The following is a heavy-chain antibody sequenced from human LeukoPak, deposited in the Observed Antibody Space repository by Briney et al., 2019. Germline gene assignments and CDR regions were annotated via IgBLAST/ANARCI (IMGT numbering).Heavy chain of an antibody. CDR2: IYYSGST. D-gene: IGHD3-16*01. V-gene: IGHV4-39*01. CDR3: ARPGGTDAFDI. Sequence: SETLSLTCTVSGGSISSSSYYWGWIRQPPGKGLEWIGSIYYSGSTYYNPSLESRVTISVDTSKNQFSLKLSSVTAADTAVYYCARPGGTDAFDIWGQGTMVTVSS. J-gene: IGHJ3*02. CDR1: GGSISSSSYY.